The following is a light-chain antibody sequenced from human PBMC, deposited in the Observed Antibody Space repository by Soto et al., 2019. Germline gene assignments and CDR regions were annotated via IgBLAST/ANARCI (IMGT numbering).Light chain of an antibody. J-gene: IGKJ5*01. CDR2: SAS. CDR1: QGINSY. CDR3: QQNYSPPPIT. V-gene: IGKV1-27*01. Sequence: QLTQSPSSLSASVGDRVTITCRVSQGINSYLNWYRQKPGIVPKLQIYSASNLQSGVPSRFSGSGSGTDFTQPEDVATYYCQQNYSPPPITFGQGTRLEIK.